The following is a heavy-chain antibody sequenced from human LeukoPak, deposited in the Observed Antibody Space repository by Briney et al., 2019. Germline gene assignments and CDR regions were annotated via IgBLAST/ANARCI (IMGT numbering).Heavy chain of an antibody. Sequence: ASVKVSCKASGYTFTSYGISWVRQAPGQGLEWMGRIIPILGIANYAQKFQGRVTITADKSTSTAYMELSSLRSEDTAVYYCARDQGTSSSSGGMDVWGQGTTVTVSS. CDR1: GYTFTSYG. CDR2: IIPILGIA. CDR3: ARDQGTSSSSGGMDV. V-gene: IGHV1-69*04. D-gene: IGHD6-13*01. J-gene: IGHJ6*02.